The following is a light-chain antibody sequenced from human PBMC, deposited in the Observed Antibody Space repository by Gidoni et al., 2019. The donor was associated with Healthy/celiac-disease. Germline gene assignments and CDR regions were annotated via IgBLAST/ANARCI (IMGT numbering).Light chain of an antibody. V-gene: IGKV3-20*01. CDR2: GAS. CDR3: QQDGSSRT. Sequence: EIVLPQSPGTLSLSPGERATLSCRASQSVSSSYLAWYQQKPGQAPRLLIYGASSRATGSPDRFSGSGSGTDFTLTISRLEPEDFAVYYCQQDGSSRTFGQGTKLEIK. J-gene: IGKJ2*01. CDR1: QSVSSSY.